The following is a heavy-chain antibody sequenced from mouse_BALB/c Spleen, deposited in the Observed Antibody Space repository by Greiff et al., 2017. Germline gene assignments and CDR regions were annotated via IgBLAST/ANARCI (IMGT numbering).Heavy chain of an antibody. Sequence: EVKLQESGPGLVKPSQSLSLTCTVTGYSITSDYAWNWIRQFPGNKLEWMGYISYSGSTSYNPSLKSRISITRDTSKNQFFLQLNSVTTEDTATYYCAMDSLYAMDYWGQGTSVTVSS. D-gene: IGHD6-2*01. CDR1: GYSITSDYA. CDR2: ISYSGST. CDR3: AMDSLYAMDY. V-gene: IGHV3-2*02. J-gene: IGHJ4*01.